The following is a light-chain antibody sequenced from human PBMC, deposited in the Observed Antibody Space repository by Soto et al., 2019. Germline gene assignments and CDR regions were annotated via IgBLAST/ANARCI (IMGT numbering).Light chain of an antibody. CDR1: SSDVGGYKY. J-gene: IGLJ2*01. V-gene: IGLV2-14*01. CDR2: EIS. Sequence: QAVVTQPASVSGSPGQWITISCTGTSSDVGGYKYVSWYQQHPDKAPKLIIFEISNRPSGIASRFSGSKSGNTASLTISGLQAEDEADYYCASYTSSSTSVIFGRGTKLTVL. CDR3: ASYTSSSTSVI.